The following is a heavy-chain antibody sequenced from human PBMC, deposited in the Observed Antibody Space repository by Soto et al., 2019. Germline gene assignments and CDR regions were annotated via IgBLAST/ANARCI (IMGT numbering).Heavy chain of an antibody. CDR3: AKSGDYANAFDI. Sequence: GGSLRLSCAASGFAFSSYAMSWVRQAPGKGLEWVSAISGSGGSTYYADSVKGRFTISRDNSKNTLYLQMNSLRAEDTAVYYCAKSGDYANAFDIWGQGTMVTVSS. V-gene: IGHV3-23*01. CDR2: ISGSGGST. CDR1: GFAFSSYA. D-gene: IGHD4-17*01. J-gene: IGHJ3*02.